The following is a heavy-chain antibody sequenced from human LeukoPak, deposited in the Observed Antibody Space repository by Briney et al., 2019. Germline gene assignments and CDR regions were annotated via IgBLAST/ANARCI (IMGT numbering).Heavy chain of an antibody. CDR1: GGSISSGGYY. J-gene: IGHJ5*02. V-gene: IGHV4-31*03. CDR2: IYYSGST. CDR3: ARDTYYFDSSAYPLGWFDP. Sequence: PSETLSLTCTVSGGSISSGGYYWSWIRQHPGKGLEWIGYIYYSGSTYYNPSLKSRITISADTSANQFSLRPSSVTAADTAVYYCARDTYYFDSSAYPLGWFDPWGQGTLVTVSS. D-gene: IGHD3-22*01.